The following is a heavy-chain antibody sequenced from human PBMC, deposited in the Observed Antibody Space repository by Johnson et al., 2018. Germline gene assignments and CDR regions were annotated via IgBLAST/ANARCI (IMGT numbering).Heavy chain of an antibody. Sequence: VRLVQAGGGLVQPGRSLRLSCAASGFTFDDYAMHWVRQAPGKGLEWVSGISWNSGSIGYADSVKGRFTISRDNAKNSLYLQMNSLRAEDTALYYCAKAPHGRGIAFDIWGQGTMVIVSS. CDR3: AKAPHGRGIAFDI. V-gene: IGHV3-9*01. CDR1: GFTFDDYA. J-gene: IGHJ3*02. CDR2: ISWNSGSI. D-gene: IGHD5-24*01.